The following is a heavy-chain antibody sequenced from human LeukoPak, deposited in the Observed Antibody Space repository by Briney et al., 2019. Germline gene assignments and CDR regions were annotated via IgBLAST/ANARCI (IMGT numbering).Heavy chain of an antibody. J-gene: IGHJ4*02. CDR2: IGISGVST. CDR1: GFTFTSYA. D-gene: IGHD5-24*01. Sequence: GGSLRLSCSASGFTFTSYAMHWVRQAQGKGLEYVSVIGISGVSTYYADSVKGRFTISRDNSKNTLYLQMSTLRAEDTAVYYCVKGQMDYWGQGTLVTVSS. V-gene: IGHV3-64D*06. CDR3: VKGQMDY.